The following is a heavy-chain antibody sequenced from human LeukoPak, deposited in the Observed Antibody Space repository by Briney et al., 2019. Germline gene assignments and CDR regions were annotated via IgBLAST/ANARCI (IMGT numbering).Heavy chain of an antibody. J-gene: IGHJ5*02. V-gene: IGHV3-30*01. CDR3: ARDQFKLHCGSTNCPPST. Sequence: GGSLRLSCAASGFTFSNYAMHWVRQAPGKGLEWVAVMSYDGSNKYYADSVKGRFTISRDNSKNTLYLQMTSLRADDTAVYYCARDQFKLHCGSTNCPPSTWGQGTLVTVSS. D-gene: IGHD2-2*01. CDR1: GFTFSNYA. CDR2: MSYDGSNK.